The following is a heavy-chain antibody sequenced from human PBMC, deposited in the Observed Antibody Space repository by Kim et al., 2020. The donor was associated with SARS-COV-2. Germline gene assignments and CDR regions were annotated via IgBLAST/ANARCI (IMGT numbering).Heavy chain of an antibody. Sequence: SETLSLTCTVSGGSISSSSYYWGWIRQPPGKGLEWIGSIYYSGSTYYNPSLKSRVTISVDTSKNQFSLKLSSVTAADTAVYYCARVGLLWFGVDYWGQGTLVTVSS. CDR1: GGSISSSSYY. D-gene: IGHD3-10*01. V-gene: IGHV4-39*07. CDR3: ARVGLLWFGVDY. J-gene: IGHJ4*02. CDR2: IYYSGST.